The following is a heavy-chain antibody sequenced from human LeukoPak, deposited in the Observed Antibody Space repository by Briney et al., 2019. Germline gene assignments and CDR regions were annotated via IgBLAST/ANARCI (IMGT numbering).Heavy chain of an antibody. V-gene: IGHV3-43D*03. Sequence: GGSLRLSCAASGFTFDDYAMHWVRQAPGKGLEWVSLISWDGGNTYYADSVKGRFTIPRDNSKNSLYLQMNSLRAEDTALYYCAKDMAAYYYSSGNIDYWGQGTLVTVSS. CDR2: ISWDGGNT. CDR1: GFTFDDYA. CDR3: AKDMAAYYYSSGNIDY. J-gene: IGHJ4*02. D-gene: IGHD3-10*01.